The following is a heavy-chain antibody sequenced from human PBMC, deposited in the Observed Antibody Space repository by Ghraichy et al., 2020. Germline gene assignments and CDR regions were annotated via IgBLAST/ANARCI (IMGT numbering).Heavy chain of an antibody. V-gene: IGHV3-15*01. CDR2: IKSKTDGGTT. Sequence: GESLNISCAASGFTFSNAWMSWVRQAPGKGLEWFGRIKSKTDGGTTDYAAPVKGRFTISRDDSKNTLYLQMNSLKTEDTAVYYCTTDIDTAMVDYWGQGTLVTVSS. CDR3: TTDIDTAMVDY. CDR1: GFTFSNAW. D-gene: IGHD5-18*01. J-gene: IGHJ4*02.